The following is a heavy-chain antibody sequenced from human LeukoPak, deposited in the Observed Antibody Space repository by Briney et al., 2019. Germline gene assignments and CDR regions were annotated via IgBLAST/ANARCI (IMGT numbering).Heavy chain of an antibody. CDR1: GFTFSSYA. CDR2: ISGSGGST. Sequence: PGGSLRLSCAASGFTFSSYAMSWVRQAPGKGLEWVSAISGSGGSTYYADSVKGRFTISRDNSKNTLYLQMNSLRAEDTAVYYCANLVVVAAMSRGGDAFDIWGQGTMVTVSS. D-gene: IGHD2-15*01. CDR3: ANLVVVAAMSRGGDAFDI. J-gene: IGHJ3*02. V-gene: IGHV3-23*01.